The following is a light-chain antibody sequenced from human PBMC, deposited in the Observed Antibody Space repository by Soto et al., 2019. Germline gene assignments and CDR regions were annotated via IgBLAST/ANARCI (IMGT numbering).Light chain of an antibody. J-gene: IGKJ1*01. CDR2: KAS. CDR3: QQYNSLWT. Sequence: DLQITYSPAPLSASVGDRVTITCRASQSISSWLAWYQQKPGKAPKLLIYKASSLESGVPSRFSGSGSGTEFTLTISSLQPDDFATYYCQQYNSLWTFGQGTKV. CDR1: QSISSW. V-gene: IGKV1-5*03.